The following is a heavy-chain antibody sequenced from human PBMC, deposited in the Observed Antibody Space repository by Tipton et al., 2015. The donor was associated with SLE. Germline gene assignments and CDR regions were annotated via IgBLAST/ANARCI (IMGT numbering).Heavy chain of an antibody. CDR1: GYTFTSYG. D-gene: IGHD3-16*01. V-gene: IGHV1-18*01. Sequence: QSGAEVKKPGASVKVSCKASGYTFTSYGISWVRQAPGQGLEWMEWISPHNGDTDYAQKVQGRVTMTTDTSTTTAYMELSSLRSEDTAVYYCASPITTPPDAFDIWGQGTMVTVSS. CDR3: ASPITTPPDAFDI. CDR2: ISPHNGDT. J-gene: IGHJ3*02.